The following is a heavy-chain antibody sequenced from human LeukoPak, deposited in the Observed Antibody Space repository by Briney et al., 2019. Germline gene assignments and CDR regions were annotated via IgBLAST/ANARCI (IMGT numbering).Heavy chain of an antibody. J-gene: IGHJ5*02. CDR1: GGSISSNNC. CDR3: ARHIPLSMVDP. V-gene: IGHV4-4*02. D-gene: IGHD2/OR15-2a*01. Sequence: SETLSLTCAVSGGSISSNNCWSWVRQPPGKGLEWIGEIYYRGITNYNPSLKSRVTISLDKSKNQFSLKLSSVTAADTAIYYCARHIPLSMVDPWGQGTLVTVSS. CDR2: IYYRGIT.